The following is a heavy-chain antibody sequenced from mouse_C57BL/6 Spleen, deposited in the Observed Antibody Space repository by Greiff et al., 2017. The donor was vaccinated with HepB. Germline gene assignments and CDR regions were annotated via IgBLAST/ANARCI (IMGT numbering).Heavy chain of an antibody. CDR2: INPNYGTT. CDR1: GYSFTDYN. J-gene: IGHJ4*01. V-gene: IGHV1-39*01. CDR3: TREEGGYGNYFYYYAMDY. D-gene: IGHD2-1*01. Sequence: VQLQQSGPELVKPGASVKISCKASGYSFTDYNMNWVKQSNGKSLEWIGVINPNYGTTSYNQKFKGKATLTVDQSSSTAYMQLNSLTSEDSAVYYCTREEGGYGNYFYYYAMDYWGQGTSVTVSS.